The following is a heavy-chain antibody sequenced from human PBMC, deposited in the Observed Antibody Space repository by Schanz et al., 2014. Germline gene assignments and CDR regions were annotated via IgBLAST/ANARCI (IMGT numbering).Heavy chain of an antibody. CDR1: GLTFSDYF. CDR3: ATCSGGTCHAKPVLDN. J-gene: IGHJ4*02. D-gene: IGHD2-15*01. V-gene: IGHV3-23*04. CDR2: ISGSGRDT. Sequence: VQLVESGGRLVKPGGSLRLSCAASGLTFSDYFMSWVRQAPGKGPEWFSAISGSGRDTYYAASVKGRFTISRDNSKNTLSLQMNSLRSEDTAVYYCATCSGGTCHAKPVLDNWGQGTLVTVSS.